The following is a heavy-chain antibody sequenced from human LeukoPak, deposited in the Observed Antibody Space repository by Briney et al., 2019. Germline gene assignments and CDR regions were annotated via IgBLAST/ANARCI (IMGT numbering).Heavy chain of an antibody. CDR2: IYYSGST. V-gene: IGHV4-59*01. CDR3: ARSGTKTNGFDY. CDR1: GGSISTYY. D-gene: IGHD2-8*01. J-gene: IGHJ4*02. Sequence: PSEILSLTCTVSGGSISTYYWSWIRQPPGKGLEWIGYIYYSGSTNYSPSLQSRVTISVDTSRNQFSLRLSSVTAADTAMYYCARSGTKTNGFDYWGQGTLVTVSS.